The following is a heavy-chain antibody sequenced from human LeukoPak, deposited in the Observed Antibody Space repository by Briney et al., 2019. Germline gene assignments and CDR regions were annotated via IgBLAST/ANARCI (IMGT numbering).Heavy chain of an antibody. V-gene: IGHV3-53*01. D-gene: IGHD3-22*01. CDR2: IYSGGST. Sequence: GGSLRLSCAASGFTVSSNYMSWVRQAPGKGLGWVSVIYSGGSTYYADSVKGRFTISRDNSKNTLYLQMNSLRAEDTAVYYCARAGYDSSGNYGFYFDYWGQGTLVTVSS. J-gene: IGHJ4*02. CDR1: GFTVSSNY. CDR3: ARAGYDSSGNYGFYFDY.